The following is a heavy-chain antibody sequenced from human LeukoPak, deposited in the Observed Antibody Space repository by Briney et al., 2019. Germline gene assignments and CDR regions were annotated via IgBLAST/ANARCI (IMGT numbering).Heavy chain of an antibody. Sequence: ASVKVSCKASGYTFTSYGISWVRQAPGQGLEWMGWISAYNGNTNYAQKLQGRVTMTTDTSTSTAYMELRSLRSDDTAVYYCAREGIVGATGVWFDPWGQGTLVTVSS. D-gene: IGHD1-26*01. CDR3: AREGIVGATGVWFDP. CDR1: GYTFTSYG. J-gene: IGHJ5*02. CDR2: ISAYNGNT. V-gene: IGHV1-18*01.